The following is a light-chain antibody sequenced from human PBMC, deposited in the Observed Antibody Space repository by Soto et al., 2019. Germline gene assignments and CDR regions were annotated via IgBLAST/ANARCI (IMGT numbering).Light chain of an antibody. CDR2: EAS. J-gene: IGKJ1*01. CDR3: QQYGRSVG. CDR1: QSLSTRS. V-gene: IGKV3-20*01. Sequence: EIVLTQSPGTLSLSPGERLTLSCRTSQSLSTRSLAWYQQKPGQAPSLLIYEASTRAPGTPDRFSGSGSGTDFTLTVSRLEPEDFAVYYCQQYGRSVGFGQGTKEEIQ.